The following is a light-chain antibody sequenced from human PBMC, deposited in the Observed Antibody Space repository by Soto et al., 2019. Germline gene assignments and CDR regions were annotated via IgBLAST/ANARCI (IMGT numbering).Light chain of an antibody. CDR1: SSDVGGYDF. CDR3: SSYTSDWGV. Sequence: QSALTQPASVSGSVGQSITISCTGTSSDVGGYDFVSWYQHHPGKAPKLIIYEVRTRPSGFSDRFSGSKSGNTASLTISGLQAEDEADYYCSSYTSDWGVFGTGTKLTVL. J-gene: IGLJ1*01. V-gene: IGLV2-14*01. CDR2: EVR.